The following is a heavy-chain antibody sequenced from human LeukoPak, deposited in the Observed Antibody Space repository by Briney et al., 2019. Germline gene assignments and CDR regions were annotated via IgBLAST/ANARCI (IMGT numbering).Heavy chain of an antibody. J-gene: IGHJ4*02. Sequence: GESLKISCKGSGYSFTNYWIGWVRQTPGKGLEWMGIINPDDSEIKYSPSLQGQVTISADKSISTAYLQWSSLKASDTAMYYCARQIDYGGGPDYWGQGTLVTVSS. CDR3: ARQIDYGGGPDY. CDR1: GYSFTNYW. CDR2: INPDDSEI. D-gene: IGHD4-23*01. V-gene: IGHV5-51*01.